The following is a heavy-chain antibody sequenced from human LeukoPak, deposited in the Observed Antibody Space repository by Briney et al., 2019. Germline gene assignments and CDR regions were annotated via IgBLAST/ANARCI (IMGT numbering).Heavy chain of an antibody. Sequence: SVKVSCKASGGTFSSYAISWVRQAPGQGLEWMGGIIPIFGTANYAQKFQGRVTITADKSTSTAYMELSSLRSEDTAVYYCARDDEGSGSSHPAHYYYYMDVWGKGTAVTVSS. V-gene: IGHV1-69*06. J-gene: IGHJ6*03. CDR3: ARDDEGSGSSHPAHYYYYMDV. CDR2: IIPIFGTA. D-gene: IGHD3-10*01. CDR1: GGTFSSYA.